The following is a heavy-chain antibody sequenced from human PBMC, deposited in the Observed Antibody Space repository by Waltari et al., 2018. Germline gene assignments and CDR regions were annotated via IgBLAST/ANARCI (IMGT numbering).Heavy chain of an antibody. J-gene: IGHJ3*02. Sequence: EVQLLESGGGLVQPGGSLRLSCAASGFTFSSYAMSWVRQAPGKGLEWVSAISGRWCSTYYADSGKGRFTISRDNSKNTLYLQMNSLRAEDTAVYYCAKDQWELLYQRGHAFDIWGQGTMVTVSS. CDR2: ISGRWCST. CDR3: AKDQWELLYQRGHAFDI. CDR1: GFTFSSYA. D-gene: IGHD1-26*01. V-gene: IGHV3-23*01.